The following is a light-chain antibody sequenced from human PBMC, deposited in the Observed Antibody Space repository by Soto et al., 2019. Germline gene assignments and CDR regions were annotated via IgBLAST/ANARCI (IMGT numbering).Light chain of an antibody. Sequence: AIRMTQSPSSFSASPGDRVTITCRASQGISSYLAWYQQKPGKAPKLLIYAASTLQSGVPSRFSGSGSGTDFTLTISCLQSEDFATYYCQQYYSYPTFGQGTRLEIK. J-gene: IGKJ5*01. CDR1: QGISSY. CDR3: QQYYSYPT. CDR2: AAS. V-gene: IGKV1-8*01.